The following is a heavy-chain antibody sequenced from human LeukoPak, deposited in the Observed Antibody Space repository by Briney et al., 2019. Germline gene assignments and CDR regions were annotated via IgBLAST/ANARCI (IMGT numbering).Heavy chain of an antibody. CDR3: AKGYSGAWYDFDS. V-gene: IGHV3-23*01. J-gene: IGHJ4*02. Sequence: GGSLRLSCAASGFTFSSYAMSWVRQAPGKGLEWVSRIHYSPGYTYYADSVKGRFTISRDNSKNTLYLQMNSLRAEDTAVYYCAKGYSGAWYDFDSWGQGTLVTVSS. CDR1: GFTFSSYA. CDR2: IHYSPGYT. D-gene: IGHD6-19*01.